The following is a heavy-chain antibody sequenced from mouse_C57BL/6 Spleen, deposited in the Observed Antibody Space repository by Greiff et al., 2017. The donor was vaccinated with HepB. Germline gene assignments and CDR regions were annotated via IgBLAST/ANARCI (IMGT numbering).Heavy chain of an antibody. J-gene: IGHJ4*01. CDR2: IYPGDGDT. V-gene: IGHV1-82*01. CDR1: GYAFSSSW. CDR3: ARHEDDGYSDYAIDY. D-gene: IGHD2-3*01. Sequence: VQLQQSGPELVKPGASVKISCKASGYAFSSSWMNWVKQRPGKGLEWIGRIYPGDGDTNYNGKFKGKATLTADKSSSTAYMQLSSLTSEDSAVYFCARHEDDGYSDYAIDYWGQGTSVTVSS.